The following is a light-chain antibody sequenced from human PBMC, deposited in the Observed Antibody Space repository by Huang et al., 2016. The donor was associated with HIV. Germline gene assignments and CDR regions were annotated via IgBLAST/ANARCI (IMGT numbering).Light chain of an antibody. CDR3: QQSDSTPYT. CDR2: AAS. Sequence: IQLTQSPSSPSASVGDRVTISCRSSQSFSSSLHWYQQRPGKAPKLLIYAASSLQSGVPSRVGGTGSGTGYRLTIKNRQPEDFATYYCQQSDSTPYTFGQGPKLEIK. V-gene: IGKV1-39*01. CDR1: QSFSSS. J-gene: IGKJ2*01.